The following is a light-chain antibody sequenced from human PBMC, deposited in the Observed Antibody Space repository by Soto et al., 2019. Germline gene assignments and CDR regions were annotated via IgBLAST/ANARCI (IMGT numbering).Light chain of an antibody. CDR1: QNIRSY. J-gene: IGKJ1*01. V-gene: IGKV1-39*01. Sequence: DIQMTQSPSSLSASVGGRVTITCRASQNIRSYLNWYQQKPGKAPQLLIYATSSLQTGVPSRFSASGSGTEFSLVISDLQPEDSATSYCQQGYSSRWTSGRGTKVDI. CDR3: QQGYSSRWT. CDR2: ATS.